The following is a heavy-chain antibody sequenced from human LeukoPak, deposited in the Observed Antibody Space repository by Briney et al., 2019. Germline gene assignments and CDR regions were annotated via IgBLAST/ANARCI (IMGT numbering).Heavy chain of an antibody. V-gene: IGHV3-30*18. D-gene: IGHD6-19*01. CDR1: GFTFRSYG. CDR3: AKNPGYSTGWEGTNWFDP. CDR2: ISYDGDYK. Sequence: GGSLRLSCAASGFTFRSYGIHWVRQAPGKGLEWVAVISYDGDYKYYADSVKGRFTISRDNSKNTLYLQMNSLRTDDTAVYYCAKNPGYSTGWEGTNWFDPWGQGTLVTVSS. J-gene: IGHJ5*02.